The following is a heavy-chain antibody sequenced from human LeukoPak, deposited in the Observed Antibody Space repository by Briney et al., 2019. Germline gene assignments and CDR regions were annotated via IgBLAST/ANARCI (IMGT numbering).Heavy chain of an antibody. CDR1: GLTFSSYS. D-gene: IGHD6-6*01. J-gene: IGHJ5*02. V-gene: IGHV3-21*01. CDR3: ARALSIAARPNWFDP. CDR2: ISSSSSYI. Sequence: GGSLRLSCAASGLTFSSYSMNWVRQAPGKGLEWVSSISSSSSYIYYADSVKGRFTISRDNAKNSLYLQMNSLRAEDTAVYYCARALSIAARPNWFDPWGQGTLVTVSS.